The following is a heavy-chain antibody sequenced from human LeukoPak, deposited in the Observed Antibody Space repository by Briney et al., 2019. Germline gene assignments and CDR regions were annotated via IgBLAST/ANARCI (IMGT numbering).Heavy chain of an antibody. D-gene: IGHD2-15*01. V-gene: IGHV5-51*01. J-gene: IGHJ4*02. CDR1: EYSFTNYW. CDR3: AIHCSGGSCYSGYFDY. CDR2: IYPGDSDT. Sequence: GESLKISCKGSEYSFTNYWIAWVRQMPGKGLEWMGIIYPGDSDTRYSPSFQGQVTISADKSISTAYLQWSSLKASDTAMYYCAIHCSGGSCYSGYFDYWGQGTLVTVSS.